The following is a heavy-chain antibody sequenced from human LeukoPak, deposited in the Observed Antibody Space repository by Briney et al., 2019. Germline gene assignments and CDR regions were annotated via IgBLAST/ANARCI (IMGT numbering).Heavy chain of an antibody. CDR3: ARGAIMVRGVTPTFDY. V-gene: IGHV1-2*04. J-gene: IGHJ4*02. CDR1: GYTFTGYY. Sequence: ASVKVSCKASGYTFTGYYMHWVRQAPGQGLEGMGWINPNSGGTNYAQKFQGWVTMTRDTSISTAYMELSRLRSDDTAVYYCARGAIMVRGVTPTFDYWGQGTLVTVSS. D-gene: IGHD3-10*01. CDR2: INPNSGGT.